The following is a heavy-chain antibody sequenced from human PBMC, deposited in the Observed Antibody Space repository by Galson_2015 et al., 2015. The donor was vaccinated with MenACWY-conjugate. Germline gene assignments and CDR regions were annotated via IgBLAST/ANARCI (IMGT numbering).Heavy chain of an antibody. Sequence: TLSLSCAVSGSSISSGGYYWSWIRQHPGKGLEWIGYIYYSGSTYYNPSLKSRVTISVDTSKNQFSLKLSSVTAADTAVYYCARDSVTWRYSSPTWGQGTLVTVSS. D-gene: IGHD6-13*01. CDR1: GSSISSGGYY. J-gene: IGHJ4*02. CDR2: IYYSGST. V-gene: IGHV4-31*11. CDR3: ARDSVTWRYSSPT.